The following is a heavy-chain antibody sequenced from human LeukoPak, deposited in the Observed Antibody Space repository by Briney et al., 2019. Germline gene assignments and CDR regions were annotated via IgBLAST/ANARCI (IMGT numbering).Heavy chain of an antibody. D-gene: IGHD6-19*01. J-gene: IGHJ4*02. Sequence: PGGSLRLSCAASGFTFDDYAMHWVRQAPGKGLEWVSGISWNSGSIGYADSVKGRFTISRDNAKNSLYLQMNSLRAEDMALYYCAKDLGRSIAVGEWVCDYWGQGTLVTVSS. V-gene: IGHV3-9*03. CDR2: ISWNSGSI. CDR1: GFTFDDYA. CDR3: AKDLGRSIAVGEWVCDY.